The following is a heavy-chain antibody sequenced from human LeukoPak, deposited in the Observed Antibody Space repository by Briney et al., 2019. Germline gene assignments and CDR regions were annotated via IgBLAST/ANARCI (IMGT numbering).Heavy chain of an antibody. D-gene: IGHD6-13*01. J-gene: IGHJ4*02. Sequence: GRSLRLSCAASGFTFSSYGMHWVRQAPGKGLEWVAVIWYDGSNKYYADSVKGRFTISRDNSKNTLYLQMNSLRAEDTAVYYCARGIAAAGHLDYWGQETLVTVSS. CDR1: GFTFSSYG. CDR2: IWYDGSNK. CDR3: ARGIAAAGHLDY. V-gene: IGHV3-33*01.